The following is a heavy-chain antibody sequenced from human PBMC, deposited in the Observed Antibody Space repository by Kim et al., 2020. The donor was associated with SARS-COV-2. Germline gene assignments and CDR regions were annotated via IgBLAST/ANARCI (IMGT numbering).Heavy chain of an antibody. CDR1: GFTFSSYA. J-gene: IGHJ4*02. CDR2: IGDSGGAT. CDR3: AKHESGYSAIYHDY. D-gene: IGHD3-22*01. Sequence: GGSLRLSCAASGFTFSSYAMSWVRQAPGKGLEWVSAIGDSGGATYYADSVKGRFTISRDNSKNTLFLQMDSLRPDDTAVYYCAKHESGYSAIYHDYWGQGTLVTVSS. V-gene: IGHV3-23*01.